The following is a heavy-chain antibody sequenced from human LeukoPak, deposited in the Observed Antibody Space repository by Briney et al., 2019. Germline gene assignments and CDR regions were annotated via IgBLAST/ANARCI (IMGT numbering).Heavy chain of an antibody. Sequence: ASVKVSCKASGYTFTGYYMHWVRQAPGQGLEWMGWINPNSGGTNYAQKFQGRVTMTRDTSISTAYMELSRLRSDDTAVYYCARVYSSGWYMGVRDAFDIWGQGTMVTVSS. CDR2: INPNSGGT. D-gene: IGHD6-19*01. CDR1: GYTFTGYY. V-gene: IGHV1-2*02. CDR3: ARVYSSGWYMGVRDAFDI. J-gene: IGHJ3*02.